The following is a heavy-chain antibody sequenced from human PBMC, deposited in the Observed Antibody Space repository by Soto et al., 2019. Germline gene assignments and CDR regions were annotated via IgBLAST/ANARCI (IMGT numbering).Heavy chain of an antibody. D-gene: IGHD3-22*01. CDR2: IIPRSGTS. J-gene: IGHJ6*02. CDR3: AREWDYYDSSGYAGSYGMDV. Sequence: SVNVSCTASGESFSTYTITCVRQAHGQGLEWMGGIIPRSGTSNYAQKFQGRVTITADESTSTAYMELSRLRSDDTAVYYCAREWDYYDSSGYAGSYGMDVWGQGTTVTGSS. V-gene: IGHV1-69*13. CDR1: GESFSTYT.